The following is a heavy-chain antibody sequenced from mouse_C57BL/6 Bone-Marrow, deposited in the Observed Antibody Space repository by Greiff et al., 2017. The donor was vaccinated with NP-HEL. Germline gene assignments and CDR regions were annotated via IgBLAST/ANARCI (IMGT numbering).Heavy chain of an antibody. CDR3: AAYYSNWGFAY. V-gene: IGHV1-53*01. D-gene: IGHD2-5*01. Sequence: VQLQQPGTELVKPGASVKLSCKASGYTFTSYWMHWVKQRPGQGLEWIGNLTPSNGGTNYNEKFKSKATLTVDKSSSAAYRQLSSLTSEDSAVYYCAAYYSNWGFAYWGQGTLVTVSA. CDR1: GYTFTSYW. CDR2: LTPSNGGT. J-gene: IGHJ3*01.